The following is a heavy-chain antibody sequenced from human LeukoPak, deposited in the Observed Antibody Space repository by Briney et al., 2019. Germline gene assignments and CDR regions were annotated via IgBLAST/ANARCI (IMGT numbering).Heavy chain of an antibody. CDR1: GGTFSSYA. J-gene: IGHJ4*02. CDR2: IIPILGIA. D-gene: IGHD3-22*01. Sequence: SVKVSCKASGGTFSSYAISWVRQAPGQGLEWLGRIIPILGIANYAQKFQGRVTITADKSTSTAYMELSSLRSEDTAVYYCARVRITMMGPIDYWGQGTLVTVSS. V-gene: IGHV1-69*04. CDR3: ARVRITMMGPIDY.